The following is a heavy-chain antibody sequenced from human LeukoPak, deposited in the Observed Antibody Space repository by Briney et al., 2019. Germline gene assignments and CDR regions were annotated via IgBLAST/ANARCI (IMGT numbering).Heavy chain of an antibody. CDR1: GFTFSSYA. CDR2: ISGSGGST. V-gene: IGHV3-23*01. D-gene: IGHD5-24*01. J-gene: IGHJ6*03. CDR3: AKEAVEFYYYYYYYMDV. Sequence: GGSLRLSCAASGFTFSSYAMSWVRQAPGKGLEWVSAISGSGGSTYYADSVKGRFTISRGNSKNTLYLQMNSLRAEDTALYYCAKEAVEFYYYYYYYMDVWGKGTTVTVSS.